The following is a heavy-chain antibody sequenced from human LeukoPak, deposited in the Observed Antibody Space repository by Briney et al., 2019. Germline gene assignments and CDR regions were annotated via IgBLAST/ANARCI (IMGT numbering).Heavy chain of an antibody. V-gene: IGHV4-59*08. CDR2: IYYSGST. J-gene: IGHJ4*02. CDR3: GRAGSGRFDY. CDR1: GGSMSPYY. Sequence: SETLSLTCTVSGGSMSPYYWGWIRQPPGKGLEGTGNIYYSGSTNYNPSLNSRVTISVDTSKNQFSLRLSSVTAADTAIYYCGRAGSGRFDYWGQGTLVTVSS.